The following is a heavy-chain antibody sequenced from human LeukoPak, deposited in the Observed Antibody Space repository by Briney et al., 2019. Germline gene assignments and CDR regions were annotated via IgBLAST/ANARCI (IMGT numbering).Heavy chain of an antibody. Sequence: GGSLRLSCAASGFTVSSNYMSWVRQAPGKGLEWVSSISGSGGRTDYADSVKGRFTISRDNSKNTLYLQMNSLRADDTAVYYCAKGRGHCINGVCHNYYYMDVWGKGTTVTVSS. CDR1: GFTVSSNY. J-gene: IGHJ6*03. D-gene: IGHD2-8*01. V-gene: IGHV3-23*01. CDR2: ISGSGGRT. CDR3: AKGRGHCINGVCHNYYYMDV.